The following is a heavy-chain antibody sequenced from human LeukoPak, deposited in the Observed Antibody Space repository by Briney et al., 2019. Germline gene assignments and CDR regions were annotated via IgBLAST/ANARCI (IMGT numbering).Heavy chain of an antibody. CDR3: AKDQLPHDAFDI. CDR1: GFTFSSYS. V-gene: IGHV3-21*01. CDR2: ISSSSSYI. Sequence: PGGSLRLSCAASGFTFSSYSMNWVRQAPGKGLEWVSSISSSSSYIYYADSVKGRFTISRDNAKNSLYLQMNSLRAEDTAVYYCAKDQLPHDAFDIWGQGTMVTVSS. J-gene: IGHJ3*02.